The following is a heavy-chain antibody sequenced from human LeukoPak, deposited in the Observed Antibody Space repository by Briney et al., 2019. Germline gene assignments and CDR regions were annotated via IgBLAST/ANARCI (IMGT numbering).Heavy chain of an antibody. CDR3: ARSLDFWSGSRYWYFDL. Sequence: GGSLRLSCAASGFSVSYNYMSWVRQAPGKGLEWVSVIYSGDNTYYADSVKGRFTISRDNSKNTLYLQMNSLRAEDTAVYYCARSLDFWSGSRYWYFDLWGRGTLVTVSS. J-gene: IGHJ2*01. CDR1: GFSVSYNY. D-gene: IGHD3-3*01. V-gene: IGHV3-53*01. CDR2: IYSGDNT.